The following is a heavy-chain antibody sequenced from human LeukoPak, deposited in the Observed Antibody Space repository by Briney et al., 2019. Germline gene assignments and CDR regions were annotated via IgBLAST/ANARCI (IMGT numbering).Heavy chain of an antibody. J-gene: IGHJ6*03. V-gene: IGHV4-39*07. Sequence: SETLSLTCTVSGGSISRSSYYWGCIRQPTGKGLEWIGSMYYSGSTFYNPSLKSRVTILVDTSKNQFSLKLSSVTAADTAVYYCARDYGSGRRYYYMDVWGKGTTVTVSS. CDR1: GGSISRSSYY. D-gene: IGHD3-10*01. CDR3: ARDYGSGRRYYYMDV. CDR2: MYYSGST.